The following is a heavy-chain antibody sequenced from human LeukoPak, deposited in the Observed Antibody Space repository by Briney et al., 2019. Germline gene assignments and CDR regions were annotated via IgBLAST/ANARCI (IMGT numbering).Heavy chain of an antibody. D-gene: IGHD3-10*01. Sequence: SETLSLTCTVSGGSISSYYWSWIRQPPGKGLEWIGEINHSGSTNYNPSLKSRVTVSVDTSKNQFSLKLSSVTTADTAVYYCARGAKFRSYGSGTYYTSLPFDPWGQGTLVTVSS. CDR1: GGSISSYY. CDR3: ARGAKFRSYGSGTYYTSLPFDP. V-gene: IGHV4-34*01. CDR2: INHSGST. J-gene: IGHJ5*02.